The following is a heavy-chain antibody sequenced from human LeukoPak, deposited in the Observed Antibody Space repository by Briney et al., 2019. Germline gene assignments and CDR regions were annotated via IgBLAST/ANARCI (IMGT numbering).Heavy chain of an antibody. CDR3: ARYSSSWAPPYHMDV. CDR1: GGTFSSYA. J-gene: IGHJ6*03. CDR2: IIPILGIA. Sequence: ASVKVSCKASGGTFSSYAISWVRQAPGQGLEWMGRIIPILGIANYAQKFQGRVTITTDESTSTAYMELSSLRSEDTAVYYCARYSSSWAPPYHMDVWGKGTTVTVSS. V-gene: IGHV1-69*04. D-gene: IGHD6-13*01.